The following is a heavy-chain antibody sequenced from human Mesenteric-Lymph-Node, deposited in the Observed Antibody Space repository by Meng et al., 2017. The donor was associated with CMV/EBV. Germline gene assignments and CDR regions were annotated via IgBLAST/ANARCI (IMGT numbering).Heavy chain of an antibody. D-gene: IGHD2-15*01. CDR2: INHSGVP. Sequence: QVQLQQWGAGLLKPSETLSLTCAVYGGSFSGYYWSWIRQPPGKGLEWIGEINHSGVPNYNPSLKSRVTISLERSKNQFSLKLSSVTAEDTAVYYCARGSDIPVNNYWGQGTLVTVSS. J-gene: IGHJ4*02. V-gene: IGHV4-34*01. CDR3: ARGSDIPVNNY. CDR1: GGSFSGYY.